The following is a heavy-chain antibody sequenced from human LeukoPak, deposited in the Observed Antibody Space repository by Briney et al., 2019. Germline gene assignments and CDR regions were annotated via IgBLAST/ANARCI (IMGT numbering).Heavy chain of an antibody. Sequence: ASVKVSCSASGYTFTSYGISWVRQAPGQGLEWMGWMSAYNGNTNYAQKLQGRVTMTTDTSTSTAYMELRSLRSDDTAVYYCARDHPYYDFWSGYSYYYYYMDVWAKGPRSPSP. D-gene: IGHD3-3*01. V-gene: IGHV1-18*01. CDR2: MSAYNGNT. CDR1: GYTFTSYG. J-gene: IGHJ6*03. CDR3: ARDHPYYDFWSGYSYYYYYMDV.